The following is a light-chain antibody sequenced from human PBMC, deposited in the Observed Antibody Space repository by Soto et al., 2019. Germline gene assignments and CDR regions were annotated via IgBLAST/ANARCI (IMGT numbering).Light chain of an antibody. J-gene: IGKJ1*01. CDR1: LSVSSN. CDR2: GAS. Sequence: EIVMTQSPATLSVSPGERATLSCRASLSVSSNLAWYQQKPGQAPRLLIYGASTRATGIPARFSGSGSGTEFTLTISGLQPGDSATYYCQQYNSYSPTFGQGTKVDIK. V-gene: IGKV3-15*01. CDR3: QQYNSYSPT.